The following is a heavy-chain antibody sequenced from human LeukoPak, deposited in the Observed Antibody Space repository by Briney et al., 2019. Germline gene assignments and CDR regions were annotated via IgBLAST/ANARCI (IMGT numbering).Heavy chain of an antibody. V-gene: IGHV3-23*01. CDR3: ATYRQVLLPFES. Sequence: GGSLRLSCAASGFTFSTFAMVWVRQPPGKGLEWISSIFPSGGEIHYADSVRGRFTISRDNSKSTLSLQMNSLRAEDTAIYYCATYRQVLLPFESWGQGTLVTVSS. CDR1: GFTFSTFA. CDR2: IFPSGGEI. D-gene: IGHD2-8*02. J-gene: IGHJ4*02.